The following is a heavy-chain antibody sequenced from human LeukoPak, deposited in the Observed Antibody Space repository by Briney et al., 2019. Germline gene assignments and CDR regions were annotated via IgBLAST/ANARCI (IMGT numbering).Heavy chain of an antibody. J-gene: IGHJ4*02. CDR2: IHPSTGNP. V-gene: IGHV7-4-1*02. Sequence: ASVKVSCKASGYTFTNYAMNWVRQAPGQGLEWMGWIHPSTGNPTYAQGFTGRFVFSLDTSVSTTYLQISSLKAENTAVYFCARAFQSLGGLSLPDYWGQGTLVTVSS. D-gene: IGHD3-16*02. CDR3: ARAFQSLGGLSLPDY. CDR1: GYTFTNYA.